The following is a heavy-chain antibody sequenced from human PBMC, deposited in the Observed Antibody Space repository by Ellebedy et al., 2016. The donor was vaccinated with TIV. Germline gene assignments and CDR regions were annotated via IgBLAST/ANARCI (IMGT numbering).Heavy chain of an antibody. CDR2: ISSSSSTI. CDR3: ASGWAY. V-gene: IGHV3-48*02. J-gene: IGHJ4*02. D-gene: IGHD1-26*01. Sequence: GESLKISCAASGFTFSSYSMNWVRQAPGKGLEWVSYISSSSSTIYYADSVKGRFTISRDNAKNSLYLQMNSLRDEDTAVYYCASGWAYWGQGTLVTVSS. CDR1: GFTFSSYS.